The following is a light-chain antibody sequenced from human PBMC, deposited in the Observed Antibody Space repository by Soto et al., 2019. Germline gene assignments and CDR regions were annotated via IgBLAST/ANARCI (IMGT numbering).Light chain of an antibody. CDR2: EVT. V-gene: IGLV2-8*01. Sequence: QSALTQPPSASGSPGQSVTISCTGTSSDVGAYKYVSWYQQYPGKAPKLMIYEVTKRPSGVPDRFSGSKSGNTAYQTVSGLQAEDEADYYCTSYVGYAIGVFGGGTKLTVL. CDR1: SSDVGAYKY. J-gene: IGLJ3*02. CDR3: TSYVGYAIGV.